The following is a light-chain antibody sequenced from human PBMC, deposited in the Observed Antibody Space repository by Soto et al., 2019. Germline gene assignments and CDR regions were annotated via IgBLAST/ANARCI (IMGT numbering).Light chain of an antibody. CDR1: GSNIGSNY. V-gene: IGLV1-47*01. J-gene: IGLJ3*02. CDR2: RDN. Sequence: QSVLSQPPSPSGTPGQTFIISCDGSGSNIGSNYVYWYQQLPGSAPKLLIHRDNQRPSGVPDRFSGSRSGTSASLAISGLRSEDEADYYCATWDDGLSGPVFGGGTKLTVL. CDR3: ATWDDGLSGPV.